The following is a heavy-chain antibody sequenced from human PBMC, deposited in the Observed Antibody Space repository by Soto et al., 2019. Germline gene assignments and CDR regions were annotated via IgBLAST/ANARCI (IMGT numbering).Heavy chain of an antibody. D-gene: IGHD3-3*01. J-gene: IGHJ4*02. CDR1: GYTFTSYA. Sequence: ASVKVSCKASGYTFTSYAMHWVRQAPGQRLEWMGWINAGNGNTKYSQKFQGRVTITRDTSASTAYMELSSLRSEDTAVYYCARLKSRYDFWSGYYDYWGQGSLVTVSS. CDR3: ARLKSRYDFWSGYYDY. V-gene: IGHV1-3*01. CDR2: INAGNGNT.